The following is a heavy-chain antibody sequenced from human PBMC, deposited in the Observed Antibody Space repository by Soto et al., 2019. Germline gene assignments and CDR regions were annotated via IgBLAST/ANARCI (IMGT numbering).Heavy chain of an antibody. CDR3: ARGRSDSSGWYDPYYFDY. D-gene: IGHD6-19*01. CDR2: TYYRSKWYN. V-gene: IGHV6-1*01. J-gene: IGHJ4*02. CDR1: GDSVSSNSAA. Sequence: PSPTLSLTCAISGDSVSSNSAAWNWIRQSPSRGLEWLGRTYYRSKWYNDYAVSVKSRITINPDTSKNQFSLQLNSVTPEDTAVYYCARGRSDSSGWYDPYYFDYSGQGTLVTVSS.